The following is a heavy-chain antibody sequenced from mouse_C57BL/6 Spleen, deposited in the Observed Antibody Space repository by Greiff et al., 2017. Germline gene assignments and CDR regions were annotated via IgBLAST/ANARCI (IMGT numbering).Heavy chain of an antibody. CDR2: ISPGGCNT. CDR1: GYTFTSYS. J-gene: IGHJ1*03. Sequence: VQLKESGAELVKPGASVKLSCKASGYTFTSYSMHWVKQRPGQGLEWIGWISPGGCNTNYNEKFKGKATLTVDKSSSTAYMQLSSLTSEDSAVYYCAREDGEYYFGYWGKGTTVTV. V-gene: IGHV1-77*01. CDR3: AREDGEYYFGY. D-gene: IGHD2-14*01.